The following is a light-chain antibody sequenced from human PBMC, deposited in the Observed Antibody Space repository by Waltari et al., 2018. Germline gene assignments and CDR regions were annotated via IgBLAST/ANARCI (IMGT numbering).Light chain of an antibody. V-gene: IGLV4-69*01. CDR3: QTWTTGIQV. CDR1: SGHSNYA. CDR2: LNSVGSH. J-gene: IGLJ2*01. Sequence: QPVLTQSPSASASLGASVKLTCTLSSGHSNYAIAWHQQHQGKAPRYLMRLNSVGSHSKGDGIPDRFSGSSSGAERYLTISNLQSEDEADYYCQTWTTGIQVFGGGTRLTVL.